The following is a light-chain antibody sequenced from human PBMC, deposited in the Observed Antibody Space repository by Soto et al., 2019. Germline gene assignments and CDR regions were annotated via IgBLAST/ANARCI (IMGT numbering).Light chain of an antibody. CDR3: QEYNNWPPWT. CDR1: NSVSTN. J-gene: IGKJ1*01. Sequence: ILMTQSPATLSVSPGEQAPLSCGAGNSVSTNLACSHQKPGQAPKLFIYDASTRATGIPARFSGNGSGTEFTLTISGLQSEDFTVYYCQEYNNWPPWTFGQGTKVEIK. CDR2: DAS. V-gene: IGKV3-15*01.